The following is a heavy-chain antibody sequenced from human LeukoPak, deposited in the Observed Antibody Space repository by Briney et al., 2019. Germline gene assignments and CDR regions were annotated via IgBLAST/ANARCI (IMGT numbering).Heavy chain of an antibody. CDR1: GFTFSSYA. D-gene: IGHD4-17*01. CDR2: ISYDGSNK. J-gene: IGHJ4*02. Sequence: PGGSLRLSCAASGFTFSSYAMHWVRQAPGKGLEWVAVISYDGSNKYYADSVKGRFTISRDNSKNTLYLQMNSLRAEDTAVYYCARAGYGDYSGFFDYWGQGTLVTVSS. CDR3: ARAGYGDYSGFFDY. V-gene: IGHV3-30*04.